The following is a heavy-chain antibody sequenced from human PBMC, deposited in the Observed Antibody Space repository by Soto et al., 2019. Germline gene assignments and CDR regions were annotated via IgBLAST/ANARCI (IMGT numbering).Heavy chain of an antibody. CDR3: AKDLRGQYCSGGSCYVTY. CDR2: ISGSGGST. V-gene: IGHV3-23*01. J-gene: IGHJ4*02. Sequence: GGSLRLSCAASGLTFYSYAMTWVRQAPGKGLEWVATISGSGGSTYYADSVKDRFTISRDNSKNTLYLQMNSLRAEDTAVYYFAKDLRGQYCSGGSCYVTYWGQGTLVTVSS. D-gene: IGHD2-15*01. CDR1: GLTFYSYA.